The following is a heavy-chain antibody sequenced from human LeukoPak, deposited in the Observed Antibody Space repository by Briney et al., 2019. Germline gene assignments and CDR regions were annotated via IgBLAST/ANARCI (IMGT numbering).Heavy chain of an antibody. CDR2: INHSGST. CDR1: GGSFSGYY. Sequence: SETLSLTCAVYGGSFSGYYWSWIRQPPGKGLEWIGEINHSGSTNYNPSLKSRVTISVDTSKNQFSLKLSSVTAADTAVYYCARGFGFISYALDIWGQGTMVTVSS. D-gene: IGHD3-10*01. V-gene: IGHV4-34*01. CDR3: ARGFGFISYALDI. J-gene: IGHJ3*02.